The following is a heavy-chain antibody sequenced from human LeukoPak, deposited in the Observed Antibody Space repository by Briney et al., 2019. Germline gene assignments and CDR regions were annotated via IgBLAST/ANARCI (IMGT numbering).Heavy chain of an antibody. D-gene: IGHD6-6*01. CDR1: GFTFDEYA. V-gene: IGHV3-43*02. CDR3: AKNHRDIAARPVDFDY. Sequence: GGSLRLSCAASGFTFDEYAMHWVRQGPGKYLEWVSVISGDGGSKYYADSVKGRFTISRDNSRKSLYLQMNSLRTEDTALYYCAKNHRDIAARPVDFDYWGQGTLVTVSS. J-gene: IGHJ4*02. CDR2: ISGDGGSK.